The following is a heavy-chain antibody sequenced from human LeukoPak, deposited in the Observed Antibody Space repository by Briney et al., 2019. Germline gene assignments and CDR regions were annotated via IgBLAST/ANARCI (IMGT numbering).Heavy chain of an antibody. J-gene: IGHJ4*02. V-gene: IGHV3-30*04. Sequence: HPGGSLRLSCAASGFTFSSYAMHWVRQAPGKGLEWVAVISYDGSNKYYADSVKGRFTISIDNSKNTLYPQMNSLRAEDTAVYCCARDGLGYCSGGSCYGMFDYWGQGTLVSVSS. CDR1: GFTFSSYA. CDR3: ARDGLGYCSGGSCYGMFDY. D-gene: IGHD2-15*01. CDR2: ISYDGSNK.